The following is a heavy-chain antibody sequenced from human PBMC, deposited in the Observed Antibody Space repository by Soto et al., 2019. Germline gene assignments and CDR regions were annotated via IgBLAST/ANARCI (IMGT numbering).Heavy chain of an antibody. D-gene: IGHD2-2*01. J-gene: IGHJ4*02. CDR2: IDYSGTT. Sequence: QLQLQESGPGLVKPSETLSLTCTVSGGSIISSIHYWGWIRQPPGRGLEWIGIIDYSGTTYYNPSLKSRPTMAVDTSTNPFSLNLISVTAADTAVYYCARRTSSSTYYFDYWGQGILVTVSS. CDR3: ARRTSSSTYYFDY. V-gene: IGHV4-39*02. CDR1: GGSIISSIHY.